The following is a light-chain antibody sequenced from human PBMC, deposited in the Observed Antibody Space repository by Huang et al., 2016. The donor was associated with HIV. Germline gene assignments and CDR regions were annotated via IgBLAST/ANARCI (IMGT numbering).Light chain of an antibody. CDR1: QAIGTY. J-gene: IGKJ4*01. Sequence: DIQMTQSPSSLSASVGDRVTITCRASQAIGTYLNWYQHKPGKAPKLLLYGASNLRGGVPSRFSGSGSETHFTLTITSLLSEDFATYYCLQTYSTPPLTFGGGTRVEIK. CDR2: GAS. V-gene: IGKV1-39*01. CDR3: LQTYSTPPLT.